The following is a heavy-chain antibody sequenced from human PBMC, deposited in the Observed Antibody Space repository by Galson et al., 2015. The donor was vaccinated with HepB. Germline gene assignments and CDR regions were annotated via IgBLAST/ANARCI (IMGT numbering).Heavy chain of an antibody. D-gene: IGHD6-19*01. CDR1: GFTFSDHS. CDR2: ITPSSRII. J-gene: IGHJ4*02. Sequence: SLRLSCAASGFTFSDHSLTWVRQAPGKGLEWVSDITPSSRIIYYADSVKGRFTISRDNARNLPYLQVNSLRDEDTAVYYCARLNRGAVAGAYFDYWGQGTLVTVSS. CDR3: ARLNRGAVAGAYFDY. V-gene: IGHV3-48*02.